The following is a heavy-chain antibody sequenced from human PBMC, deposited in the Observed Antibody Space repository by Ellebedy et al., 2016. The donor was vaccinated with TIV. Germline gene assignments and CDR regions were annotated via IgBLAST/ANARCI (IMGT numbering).Heavy chain of an antibody. CDR3: ATDGGRWYDWEFQH. D-gene: IGHD1-20*01. CDR2: ISYHGSNK. CDR1: GFAFSSYG. V-gene: IGHV3-30*03. Sequence: GESLKISCAASGFAFSSYGMHWVRQAPGKGLEWVAVISYHGSNKYYADSVKGRFTVSRDNSRNTLWLQMNSLRPDDTAVYYCATDGGRWYDWEFQHWGPGTLVIVSS. J-gene: IGHJ1*01.